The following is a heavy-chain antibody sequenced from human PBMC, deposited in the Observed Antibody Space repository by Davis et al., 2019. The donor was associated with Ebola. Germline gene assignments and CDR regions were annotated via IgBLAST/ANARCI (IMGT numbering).Heavy chain of an antibody. CDR3: ARATGTTFGIYDY. D-gene: IGHD1-1*01. CDR1: GYTFTGYY. CDR2: INPNSGGT. J-gene: IGHJ4*02. Sequence: ASVKVSCKASGYTFTGYYMHWVRQAPGQGLEWMGWINPNSGGTNYAQKFQGWVTMTRDTSISTAYMELSRLRSDDTAVYYCARATGTTFGIYDYWGQGTLVTVSS. V-gene: IGHV1-2*04.